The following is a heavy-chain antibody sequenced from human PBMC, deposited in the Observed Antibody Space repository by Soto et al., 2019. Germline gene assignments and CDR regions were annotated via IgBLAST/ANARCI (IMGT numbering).Heavy chain of an antibody. D-gene: IGHD4-17*01. CDR1: GGSISSGAYY. Sequence: QVQLQESGPGLVKPSQTLSLTCTVSGGSISSGAYYWTWIRQHPGKGLEWIGYIFNSGTTYYNPSLESRLTISIDTSKNHFSLRLSSVTAADTAVYYCARDSHDFGDYDPLTTGYGLDVWGRGTTVTVSS. J-gene: IGHJ6*02. V-gene: IGHV4-31*03. CDR3: ARDSHDFGDYDPLTTGYGLDV. CDR2: IFNSGTT.